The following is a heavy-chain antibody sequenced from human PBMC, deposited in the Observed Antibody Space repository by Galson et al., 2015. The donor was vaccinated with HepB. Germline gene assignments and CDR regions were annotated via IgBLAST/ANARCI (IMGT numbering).Heavy chain of an antibody. CDR2: INSDGSST. CDR1: GFTFSSYW. J-gene: IGHJ3*02. Sequence: SLRLSCAASGFTFSSYWMHWVRQAPGKGLVWVSRINSDGSSTSYADSVKGRFTISRDNAKNTLYLQMNSLRAEDTAVYYCARVGRYCSSTSCYNDAFDIWGQGTMVTVSS. D-gene: IGHD2-2*02. V-gene: IGHV3-74*01. CDR3: ARVGRYCSSTSCYNDAFDI.